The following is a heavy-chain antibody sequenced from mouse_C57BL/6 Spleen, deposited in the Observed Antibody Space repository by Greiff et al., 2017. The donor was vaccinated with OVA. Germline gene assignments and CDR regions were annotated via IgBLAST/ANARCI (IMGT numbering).Heavy chain of an antibody. CDR1: GYTFTSYW. J-gene: IGHJ3*01. V-gene: IGHV1-69*01. CDR2: IDPSDSYS. Sequence: QVQLQQPGAELVMPGASVKLSCKASGYTFTSYWMHWVKQRPGQGLEWIGEIDPSDSYSNYNQKFKGKSTLTVDKSSSTAYMQLSSLTSEDSAVYYCAKGGITTSQAWFAYWGQGTLVTVSA. CDR3: AKGGITTSQAWFAY. D-gene: IGHD2-4*01.